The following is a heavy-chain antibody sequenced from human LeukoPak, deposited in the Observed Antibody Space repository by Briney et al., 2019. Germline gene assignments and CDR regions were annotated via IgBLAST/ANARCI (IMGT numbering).Heavy chain of an antibody. Sequence: GGSLRLSCAASGFTFSSYEMNWVRQAPGKGLEWVSYISSSGSTIYYADSVKGRFTISRDNAKNSLYLQMNSLRAEDTAVYYCARSFPEKGYGCYDYDDYWGQGTLVTVSS. CDR1: GFTFSSYE. CDR2: ISSSGSTI. D-gene: IGHD5-12*01. CDR3: ARSFPEKGYGCYDYDDY. V-gene: IGHV3-48*03. J-gene: IGHJ4*02.